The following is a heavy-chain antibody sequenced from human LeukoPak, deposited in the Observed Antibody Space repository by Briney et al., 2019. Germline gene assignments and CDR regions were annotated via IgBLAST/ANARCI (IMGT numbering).Heavy chain of an antibody. CDR1: GGSFTNTNY. V-gene: IGHV4-4*02. J-gene: IGHJ4*02. CDR3: GREGGLSRPLDS. D-gene: IGHD2/OR15-2a*01. CDR2: VNLQGST. Sequence: PSETLSLTCGVSGGSFTNTNYCSFVRQPPGKRLGRIGVVNLQGSTNYKSSLMGRIAISVDKSENHISLQLSSVTAADTAVYYCGREGGLSRPLDSWGQGTLVTVSS.